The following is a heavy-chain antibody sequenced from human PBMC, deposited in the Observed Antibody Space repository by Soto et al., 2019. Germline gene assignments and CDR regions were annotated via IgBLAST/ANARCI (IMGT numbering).Heavy chain of an antibody. CDR3: ARALGYSGYAGMDV. D-gene: IGHD5-12*01. J-gene: IGHJ6*02. CDR1: GYTFTIYG. V-gene: IGHV1-18*01. Sequence: ASVKVSCKASGYTFTIYGINWVRQAPGQGLEWMGWISPDNGNTNYAQKLQGRVTMTTDTSTSTAYMELRSLRSDDTTVYYCARALGYSGYAGMDVWGQGTTVTVSS. CDR2: ISPDNGNT.